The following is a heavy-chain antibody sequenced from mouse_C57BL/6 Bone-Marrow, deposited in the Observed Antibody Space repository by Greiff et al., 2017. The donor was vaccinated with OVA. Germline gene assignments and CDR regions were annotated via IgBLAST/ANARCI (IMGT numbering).Heavy chain of an antibody. J-gene: IGHJ3*01. CDR2: IYPGSGST. D-gene: IGHD2-1*01. CDR3: ARRKGNYAVAY. CDR1: GYTFTSYW. Sequence: GYTFTSYWITWVKQRPGQGLEWIGDIYPGSGSTNYNEKFKSKATMTVYTSSSTADMQLSSLTSEDSAVYYCARRKGNYAVAYWGQGTLVTGSA. V-gene: IGHV1-55*01.